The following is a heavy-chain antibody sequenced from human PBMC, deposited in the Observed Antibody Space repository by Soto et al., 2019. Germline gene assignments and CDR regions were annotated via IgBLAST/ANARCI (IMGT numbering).Heavy chain of an antibody. CDR1: GGSISSYY. V-gene: IGHV4-59*08. CDR2: IYHSGSS. D-gene: IGHD2-15*01. CDR3: ARQRSAVVPRWWFHP. J-gene: IGHJ5*02. Sequence: PSETLSLTCTVSGGSISSYYWSWIRQPPGKGLEWIGYIYHSGSSNYNPSLKSRVTILLDTSKNQLSLKLSSVTAADTAVYYCARQRSAVVPRWWFHPWGQGTRVTVSS.